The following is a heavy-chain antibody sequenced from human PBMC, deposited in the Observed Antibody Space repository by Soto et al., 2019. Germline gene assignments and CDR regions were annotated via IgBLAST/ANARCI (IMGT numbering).Heavy chain of an antibody. CDR3: ASGSSGWSVTY. J-gene: IGHJ4*02. CDR1: WGTFSSYA. V-gene: IGHV1-69*13. CDR2: IIPIFGTA. Sequence: GASVKVSCKASWGTFSSYAISWVRQAPGQGLEWMGGIIPIFGTANYAQKFQGRVTITADESTSTAYMELSSLRSEDTAVYYCASGSSGWSVTYWGQGTLVTVSS. D-gene: IGHD6-19*01.